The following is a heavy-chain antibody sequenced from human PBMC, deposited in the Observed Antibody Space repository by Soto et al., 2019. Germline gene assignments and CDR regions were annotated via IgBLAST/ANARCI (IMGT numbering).Heavy chain of an antibody. CDR3: AASCVGCGGFNYYGMDV. D-gene: IGHD2-21*01. V-gene: IGHV4-31*03. CDR2: IDYSGST. Sequence: QVQLQESGPGLVKPSQTLSLTCTVSGGSISSGGYYWSWIRQHPGKGLEWIGYIDYSGSTYYNPSLKSRVTISVDTSKNQFSLKLSSVTAADTAVYYCAASCVGCGGFNYYGMDVWGQGTTVTVSS. CDR1: GGSISSGGYY. J-gene: IGHJ6*02.